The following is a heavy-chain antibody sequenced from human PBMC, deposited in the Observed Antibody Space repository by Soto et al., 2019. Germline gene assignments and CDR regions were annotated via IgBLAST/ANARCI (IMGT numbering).Heavy chain of an antibody. Sequence: AEGSLRLSCAASGFTFSSYAMHWVRQAPGKGLEWVAVISYDGSNKYYADSVKGRFTISRDNSKNTLYLQMNSLRAEDTAVYYCARDRTMDYWGQGTLVTVSS. CDR1: GFTFSSYA. CDR3: ARDRTMDY. CDR2: ISYDGSNK. V-gene: IGHV3-30-3*01. D-gene: IGHD3-10*01. J-gene: IGHJ4*02.